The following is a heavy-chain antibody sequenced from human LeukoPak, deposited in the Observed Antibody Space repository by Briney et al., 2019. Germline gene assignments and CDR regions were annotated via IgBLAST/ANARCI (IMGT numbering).Heavy chain of an antibody. CDR1: GFTFTSYY. J-gene: IGHJ5*02. V-gene: IGHV3-74*01. D-gene: IGHD2-15*01. CDR3: ARVGVGIDP. CDR2: ISGDGSNT. Sequence: GGSLRLSCAASGFTFTSYYMHWVRQAPGKGLVWVSRISGDGSNTIYADSVKGRFTISRDNAKNSLYLQTNSLRAEDTAVYYCARVGVGIDPWGQGTLVTVSS.